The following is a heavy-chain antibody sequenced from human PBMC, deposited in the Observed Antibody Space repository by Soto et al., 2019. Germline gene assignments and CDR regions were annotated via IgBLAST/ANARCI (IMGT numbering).Heavy chain of an antibody. D-gene: IGHD6-13*01. Sequence: QVQPVQSGAEVKKPGASVKVSCKASGYTFTSYGISWVRQAPGQGLEWMGWISAYNGDTNYAQKVQGRVTMTTDTSTSTAYMELRGLRSDDTAVYYCARDRYSSTWYLTSFDYWGQGTLVTVSS. CDR3: ARDRYSSTWYLTSFDY. CDR2: ISAYNGDT. V-gene: IGHV1-18*01. CDR1: GYTFTSYG. J-gene: IGHJ4*02.